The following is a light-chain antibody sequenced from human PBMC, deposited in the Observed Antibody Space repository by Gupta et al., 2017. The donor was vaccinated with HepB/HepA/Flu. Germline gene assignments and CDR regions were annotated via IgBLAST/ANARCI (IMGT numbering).Light chain of an antibody. CDR2: DNN. CDR3: ATWDNSLSGCV. V-gene: IGLV1-51*01. Sequence: QPVLTPPRAVSAAPGHKVTLSCIGSSSNIGNNYVAWYQQLPGTAPELLMYDNNKRPSGIPDRFSGSKSGASATLAIDGLQTEDEADYYCATWDNSLSGCVFGTGTKVTVL. J-gene: IGLJ1*01. CDR1: SSNIGNNY.